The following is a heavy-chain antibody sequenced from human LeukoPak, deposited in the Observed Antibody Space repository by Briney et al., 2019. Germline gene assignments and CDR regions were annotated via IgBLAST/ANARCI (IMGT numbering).Heavy chain of an antibody. J-gene: IGHJ6*03. CDR3: ARQRRCSSTSCYPQLPGYYYYYYMDV. CDR1: VRLFSGYY. D-gene: IGHD2-2*01. V-gene: IGHV4-34*01. Sequence: PSETLSLTCTLYVRLFSGYYWSWLRQPPGEGREWIGEINHRGSTNYNPSLKSPVTISLDTSKNQFSLKLRLSTTADPALYYCARQRRCSSTSCYPQLPGYYYYYYMDVWGKGTTVTVSS. CDR2: INHRGST.